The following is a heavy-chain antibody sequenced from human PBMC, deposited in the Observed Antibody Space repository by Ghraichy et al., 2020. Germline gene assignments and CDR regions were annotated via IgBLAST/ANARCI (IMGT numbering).Heavy chain of an antibody. CDR1: RITFSNYG. V-gene: IGHV3-30*18. CDR3: AKAAYYDFYGLDA. J-gene: IGHJ6*02. Sequence: GGSLRLSCAASRITFSNYGMHWVRQAPGKGLEWVAVISNDGSNKYYADSVQGRFTISRDNPKNILYLQMNSLRGEDTAVYYCAKAAYYDFYGLDAWGQGPTVTVSS. CDR2: ISNDGSNK. D-gene: IGHD3-3*01.